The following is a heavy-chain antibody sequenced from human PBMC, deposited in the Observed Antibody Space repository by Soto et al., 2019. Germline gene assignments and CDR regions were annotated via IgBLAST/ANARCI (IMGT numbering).Heavy chain of an antibody. CDR1: GGSITSYC. J-gene: IGHJ5*02. Sequence: SDPLSLTCIVSGGSITSYCWSWIRQFPAQGLEWIAYKTNTGNANSNPSCQNRDNISTDTSNNQFSLKMTSMTAADAAVYYSARDMHAGFTHYLDPWSQGTLVTVSS. V-gene: IGHV4-59*01. D-gene: IGHD1-26*01. CDR2: KTNTGNA. CDR3: ARDMHAGFTHYLDP.